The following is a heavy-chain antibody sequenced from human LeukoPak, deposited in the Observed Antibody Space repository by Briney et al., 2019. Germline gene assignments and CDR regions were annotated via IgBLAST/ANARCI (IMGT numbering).Heavy chain of an antibody. D-gene: IGHD6-13*01. CDR2: ISSSSSYI. CDR1: GFTFSSYS. CDR3: ARGGGSGRYGLPFDS. Sequence: GGSLRLSCAASGFTFSSYSMNWVRQAPGKGLEWVSSISSSSSYIYYADSVKGRFTISRDNAKNSLYLQMNSLTDEDTGVYYCARGGGSGRYGLPFDSWGQGTLVTVSS. V-gene: IGHV3-21*01. J-gene: IGHJ4*02.